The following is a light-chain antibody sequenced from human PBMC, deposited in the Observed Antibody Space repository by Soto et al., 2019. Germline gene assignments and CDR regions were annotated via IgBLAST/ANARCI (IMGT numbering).Light chain of an antibody. J-gene: IGKJ4*01. CDR1: QDISTW. CDR2: AAS. CDR3: QQANSFFALT. V-gene: IGKV1D-12*01. Sequence: DIRLTQSPSSVSASIGDSVTITCRASQDISTWLAWYQLKPGKAPKLLIFAASSLLTGVPSRFSGSGSGTEFTLPISGLQAEDFATYYCQQANSFFALTFGGGTHVEMK.